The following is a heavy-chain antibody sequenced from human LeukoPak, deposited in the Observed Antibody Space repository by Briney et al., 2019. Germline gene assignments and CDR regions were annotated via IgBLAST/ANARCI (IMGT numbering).Heavy chain of an antibody. CDR1: GGSISSYY. CDR3: ARGLSDYDFWSGYYTGMNY. V-gene: IGHV4-4*07. Sequence: SETLSLTCTVSGGSISSYYWSWIRQPAGKGLEWIGRIYTSGSTNYNPSLKSRVTMSVDTSKNQFSLKLSSVTAADTAVYYCARGLSDYDFWSGYYTGMNYWGQGTLVTVSS. CDR2: IYTSGST. D-gene: IGHD3-3*01. J-gene: IGHJ4*02.